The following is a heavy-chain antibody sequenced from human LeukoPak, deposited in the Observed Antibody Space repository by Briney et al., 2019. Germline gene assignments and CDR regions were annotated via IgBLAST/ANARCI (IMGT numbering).Heavy chain of an antibody. J-gene: IGHJ4*02. D-gene: IGHD3-3*01. Sequence: SLRLSCAASGFTFDDYAMHWVRQAPGKGLEWVSGISWNSGSIGYADSVKGRFTISRDNAKNSLYLQMNSLRAEDTAVYYCARNGGPDFWSGYLYFDYWGQGTLVTVSS. CDR1: GFTFDDYA. CDR2: ISWNSGSI. CDR3: ARNGGPDFWSGYLYFDY. V-gene: IGHV3-9*01.